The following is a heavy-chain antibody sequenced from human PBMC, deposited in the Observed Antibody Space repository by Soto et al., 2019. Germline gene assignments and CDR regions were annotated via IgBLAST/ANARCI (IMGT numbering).Heavy chain of an antibody. Sequence: ASVKVSCKASGYTFTGYYMHWVRQAPGQGLEWMGWINPNSGGTNYAQKFQGRVTMTRDTSVSTAYMELSRLRSDDTAVYYCARGMNYYDSSGYYYFNYWGQGTIVTVYS. CDR3: ARGMNYYDSSGYYYFNY. D-gene: IGHD3-22*01. CDR1: GYTFTGYY. CDR2: INPNSGGT. V-gene: IGHV1-2*02. J-gene: IGHJ4*02.